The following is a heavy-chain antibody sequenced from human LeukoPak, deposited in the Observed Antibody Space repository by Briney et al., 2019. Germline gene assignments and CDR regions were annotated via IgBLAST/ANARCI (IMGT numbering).Heavy chain of an antibody. V-gene: IGHV3-23*01. J-gene: IGHJ4*02. CDR1: GFTFSSYA. CDR2: ISGSADST. CDR3: AKGKSGYSGHTIFSY. Sequence: GGSLRLSCAASGFTFSSYAMSWVRQAPGKGLEWVSAISGSADSTYYADSVKGRFTISRDNSKNTLSLQMNSLRVEDTAVYYCAKGKSGYSGHTIFSYWGQGTLVTVSS. D-gene: IGHD5-12*01.